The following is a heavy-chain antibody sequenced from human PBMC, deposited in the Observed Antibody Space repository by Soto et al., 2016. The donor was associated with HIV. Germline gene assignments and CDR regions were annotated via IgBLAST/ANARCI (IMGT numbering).Heavy chain of an antibody. CDR3: AKDNCSGGSCYHYYFDY. D-gene: IGHD2-15*01. Sequence: EVQLLESGGGLVQPGGSLRLSCAASGFTFSSYAMSWVRQAPGKGLEWVSAISGSGGSTYYADSVKGRFTISRDNSKNTLYLQMNSLRAEDTVVYYCAKDNCSGGSCYHYYFDYWGQGTLVTVSS. CDR1: GFTFSSYA. CDR2: ISGSGGST. V-gene: IGHV3-23*01. J-gene: IGHJ4*02.